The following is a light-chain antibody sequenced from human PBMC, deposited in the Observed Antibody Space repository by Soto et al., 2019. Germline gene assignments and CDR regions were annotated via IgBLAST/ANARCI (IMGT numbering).Light chain of an antibody. CDR1: QTIRSD. CDR3: QHIYSIPIT. Sequence: DIEMTQSPSSLSASVGDRVTITCRASQTIRSDLNWYQQKPGKAPKLLIYGASSLQSGVPSRFSGSGSGTDFTLTISSLQPEDFATYYCQHIYSIPITSGQGTRPEIK. J-gene: IGKJ5*01. V-gene: IGKV1-39*01. CDR2: GAS.